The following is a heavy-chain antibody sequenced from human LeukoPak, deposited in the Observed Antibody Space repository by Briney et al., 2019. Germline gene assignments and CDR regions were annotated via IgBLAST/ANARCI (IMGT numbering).Heavy chain of an antibody. CDR1: GYTFNRYG. D-gene: IGHD6-13*01. Sequence: ASVKVSCKASGYTFNRYGIGWVRQAPGQGLEWMGWISAYNGNTKNAQNLQGRVTMTTDTSTTTAYMELRSLRSDDTAVYYCARGHSTSWPEYFQHWGQGTLVTVSS. J-gene: IGHJ1*01. CDR3: ARGHSTSWPEYFQH. CDR2: ISAYNGNT. V-gene: IGHV1-18*01.